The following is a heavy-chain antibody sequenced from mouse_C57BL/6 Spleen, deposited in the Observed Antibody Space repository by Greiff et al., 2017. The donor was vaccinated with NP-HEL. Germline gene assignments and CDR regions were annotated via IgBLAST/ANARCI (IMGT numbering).Heavy chain of an antibody. CDR3: ASLDSSGYDGFAY. CDR1: GYTFTDHT. CDR2: IYPRDGST. V-gene: IGHV1-78*01. D-gene: IGHD3-2*02. Sequence: VQLQQSDAELVKPGASVKISCKVSGYTFTDHTIHWMKQRPEQGLEWIGYIYPRDGSTKYNEKFKGKATLTADKSSSTAYMQLKRLTSEDSAVYFCASLDSSGYDGFAYWGQGTLVTVSA. J-gene: IGHJ3*01.